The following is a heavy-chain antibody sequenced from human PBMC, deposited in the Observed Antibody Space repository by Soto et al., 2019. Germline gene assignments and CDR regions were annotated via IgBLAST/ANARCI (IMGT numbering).Heavy chain of an antibody. V-gene: IGHV3-30*03. Sequence: QVQVVESGGGVVQPGTSLRLSCAASGFAFTNYGFHWVRQAPGKGLEGVAHISNDGTKKVYADSVKGRFTISRDHSETKVYLHLTSLRPDDTALFYCARDVAMPTGLGLGYWGQGTLVTVSS. D-gene: IGHD4-4*01. CDR2: ISNDGTKK. CDR1: GFAFTNYG. J-gene: IGHJ4*02. CDR3: ARDVAMPTGLGLGY.